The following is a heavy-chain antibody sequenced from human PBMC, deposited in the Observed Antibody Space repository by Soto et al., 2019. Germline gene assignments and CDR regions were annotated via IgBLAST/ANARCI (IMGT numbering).Heavy chain of an antibody. Sequence: ASVKVSCKASGYTFTGYYMHWVRQAPGQGLEWMGWINPNSGGTNYAQKFQGWVTMTRDTSISTAYMELSRLRSDDTAVYYCARDGDYSNYGYYYYYMDVWGKGTTVTVSS. CDR1: GYTFTGYY. D-gene: IGHD4-4*01. J-gene: IGHJ6*03. V-gene: IGHV1-2*04. CDR3: ARDGDYSNYGYYYYYMDV. CDR2: INPNSGGT.